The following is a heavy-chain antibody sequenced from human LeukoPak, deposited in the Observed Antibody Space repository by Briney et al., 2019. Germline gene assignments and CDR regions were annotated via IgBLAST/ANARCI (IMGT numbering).Heavy chain of an antibody. J-gene: IGHJ4*02. CDR2: INPNSGGT. Sequence: SVKVSCKASGYTFTGYYMHWVRQAPGQGLEWMGWINPNSGGTNYAQKFQGRVTMTRDTSISTAYMELSRLRSDDTAVYYCARDILGDYYFDYWGQGSLVTVSS. CDR1: GYTFTGYY. D-gene: IGHD1-26*01. CDR3: ARDILGDYYFDY. V-gene: IGHV1-2*02.